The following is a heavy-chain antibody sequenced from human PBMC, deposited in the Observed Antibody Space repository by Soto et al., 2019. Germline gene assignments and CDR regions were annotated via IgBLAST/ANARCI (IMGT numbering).Heavy chain of an antibody. CDR3: ARDAKDIVVVVAATAPDAFDI. Sequence: QLQLQESGPGLVKPSETLSLTCTVSGGSISSSSYYWGWIRQPPGKGLEWIGSIYYSGSTYYNPSLKSRVTLSVDPSKNQFSLKLSSVTAADTAVYYCARDAKDIVVVVAATAPDAFDIWGQGTMVTVSS. CDR2: IYYSGST. CDR1: GGSISSSSYY. J-gene: IGHJ3*02. D-gene: IGHD2-15*01. V-gene: IGHV4-39*02.